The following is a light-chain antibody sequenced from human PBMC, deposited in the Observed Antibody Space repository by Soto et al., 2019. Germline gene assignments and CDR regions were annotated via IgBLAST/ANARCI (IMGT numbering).Light chain of an antibody. J-gene: IGLJ1*01. V-gene: IGLV1-40*01. Sequence: QSVLTQPPSVSGAPGQRVTISCTGSSSNIGANYDVHWYQVLPGTAPKLLIYANTNRPSGVPDRFSGSKSGTSASLAITGLQAEDEADYYCCSYGGTYTYVFGTGTKLTVL. CDR3: CSYGGTYTYV. CDR1: SSNIGANYD. CDR2: ANT.